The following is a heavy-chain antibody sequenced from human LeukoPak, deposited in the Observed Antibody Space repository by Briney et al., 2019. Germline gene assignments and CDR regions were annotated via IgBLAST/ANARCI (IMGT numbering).Heavy chain of an antibody. CDR3: ARHDGLVGATKPEGSFDY. D-gene: IGHD1-26*01. CDR1: GYTFTGYY. Sequence: ASVKVSCKASGYTFTGYYMHWVRQAPGQGVEWMGWINANSGGTNYAQKFQGRVTMTRDTSISTAYMELSSLRSDDTAVYYCARHDGLVGATKPEGSFDYWGQGTLVTVSS. CDR2: INANSGGT. V-gene: IGHV1-2*02. J-gene: IGHJ4*02.